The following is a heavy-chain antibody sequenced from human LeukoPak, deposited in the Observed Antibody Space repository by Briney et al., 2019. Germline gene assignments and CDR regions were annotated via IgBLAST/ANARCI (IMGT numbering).Heavy chain of an antibody. CDR3: ARDSGYDSRSWYFDL. CDR2: VYTTGTT. D-gene: IGHD3-22*01. Sequence: SETLSLTCTVSGGSINSYYWSWIRQPAGKGLEWIGRVYTTGTTNYNPSLKSRVTMSVDTSKNQFSLKVNSVTAADTAVYFCARDSGYDSRSWYFDLWGRGTLVTVSS. CDR1: GGSINSYY. J-gene: IGHJ2*01. V-gene: IGHV4-4*07.